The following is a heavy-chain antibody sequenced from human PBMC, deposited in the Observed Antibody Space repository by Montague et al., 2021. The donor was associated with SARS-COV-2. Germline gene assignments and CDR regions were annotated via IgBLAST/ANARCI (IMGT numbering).Heavy chain of an antibody. CDR2: IYYSGST. J-gene: IGHJ6*02. CDR3: ARVGVHQLVRLSGMDD. V-gene: IGHV4-39*07. D-gene: IGHD6-13*01. CDR1: GGSISSSSYY. Sequence: SETLSLTCTVSGGSISSSSYYWGWIRQPPGKGLEWIGSIYYSGSTYYNPSLKSRVTMSVDTSKNQFSLKLSSVTAADTAVYYCARVGVHQLVRLSGMDDWGQGTTVTVSS.